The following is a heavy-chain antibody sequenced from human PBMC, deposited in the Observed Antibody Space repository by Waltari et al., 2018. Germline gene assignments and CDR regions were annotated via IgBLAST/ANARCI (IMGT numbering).Heavy chain of an antibody. D-gene: IGHD6-13*01. CDR3: ASSSRRQKVDY. CDR1: GGSISSGGYY. Sequence: QVQLQESGPGLVKPSQTLSLTCTVSGGSISSGGYYWSWIRQHPGKGLGWIGYIYYSGSTYYNPSLKGRVTISVDTAKNQFSLKLSSVTAADTAVYYCASSSRRQKVDYWGQGTLVTVSS. J-gene: IGHJ4*02. V-gene: IGHV4-31*03. CDR2: IYYSGST.